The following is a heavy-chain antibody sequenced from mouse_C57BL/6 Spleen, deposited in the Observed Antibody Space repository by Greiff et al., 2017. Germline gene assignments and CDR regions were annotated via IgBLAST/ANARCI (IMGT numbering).Heavy chain of an antibody. D-gene: IGHD1-1*01. Sequence: QVQLQQPGAELVKPGASVKMSCKASGYTFTSYWITWVKQRPGQGLEWIGDIYPGSGSTNYNEKFKSKATLTVDTSSSTAYMQLTSLTSEDSAVYYCARWYYGSSQYYFGYWGQGTTLTVSS. J-gene: IGHJ2*01. CDR1: GYTFTSYW. CDR2: IYPGSGST. CDR3: ARWYYGSSQYYFGY. V-gene: IGHV1-55*01.